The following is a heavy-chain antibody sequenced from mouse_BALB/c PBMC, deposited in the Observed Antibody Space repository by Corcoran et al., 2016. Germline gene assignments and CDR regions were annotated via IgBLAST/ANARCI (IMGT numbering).Heavy chain of an antibody. CDR3: ARLYPGIAMDY. V-gene: IGHV1S136*01. J-gene: IGHJ4*01. Sequence: EVQLQQSGPELVKPGASVKMSCKASGDTFTSYVMHWVKQKPGQGLEWIGYINPYNDGTKYNEKFKGKATLTSDKSSSTAYMELSSLTSEDSAVYYCARLYPGIAMDYWGQGTSVTVSS. CDR1: GDTFTSYV. CDR2: INPYNDGT.